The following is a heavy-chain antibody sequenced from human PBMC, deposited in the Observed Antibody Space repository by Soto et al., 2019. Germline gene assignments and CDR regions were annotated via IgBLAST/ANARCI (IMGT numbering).Heavy chain of an antibody. CDR2: IYPGDSDT. J-gene: IGHJ6*03. D-gene: IGHD2-15*01. CDR1: GYSFTSYW. CDR3: ARQATGGVAATPVSSFGRYYYYMDV. Sequence: EVQLVQSGAEVKKPGESLKISCKGSGYSFTSYWIGWVRQMPGKGLEWMGIIYPGDSDTRYSPSFQGQVTISADKSISTAYLQWSSLKASDTAMYYCARQATGGVAATPVSSFGRYYYYMDVWGKGTTVTVSS. V-gene: IGHV5-51*01.